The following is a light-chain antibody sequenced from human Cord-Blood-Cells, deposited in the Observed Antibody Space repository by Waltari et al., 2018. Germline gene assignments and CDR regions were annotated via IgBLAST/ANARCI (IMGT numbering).Light chain of an antibody. CDR3: SSYAGSNNWV. CDR2: EVS. Sequence: QSALTQPPSASGSAGQSVTISCTGTSSAVGGYNYVSWYQQPPGKAPNLMIYEVSKRPSGVPDRFSGSKSGNTASLTVSGLQAEDEADYYCSSYAGSNNWVFGGGTKLTVL. CDR1: SSAVGGYNY. V-gene: IGLV2-8*01. J-gene: IGLJ3*02.